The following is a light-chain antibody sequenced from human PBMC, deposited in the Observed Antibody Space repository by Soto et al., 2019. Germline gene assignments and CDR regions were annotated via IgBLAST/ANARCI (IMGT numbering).Light chain of an antibody. CDR1: QSVSNTF. Sequence: EIVLTQSPGTLSLSPGERATLSCRACQSVSNTFLAWYQHKPGQAPRLLIYGASRRATGIPDRFTGGGSGTDFTLTINGLEPEDFAVYYCQQYGSSPTTFGPGTKVDI. CDR2: GAS. CDR3: QQYGSSPTT. J-gene: IGKJ3*01. V-gene: IGKV3-20*01.